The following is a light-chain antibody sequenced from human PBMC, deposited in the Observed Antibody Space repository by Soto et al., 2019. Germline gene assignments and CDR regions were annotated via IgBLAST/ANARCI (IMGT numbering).Light chain of an antibody. J-gene: IGKJ5*01. CDR1: ESVASNY. Sequence: EIVLTQSPGTLSLSPGERATLSCRASESVASNYLAWYQLKPGQAPRLLIYHASSRAAGIPDRFSGSGSGADFTLTISRLEPEDFAVYYCQQYVNSPGTFGQGTRLEIK. CDR3: QQYVNSPGT. CDR2: HAS. V-gene: IGKV3-20*01.